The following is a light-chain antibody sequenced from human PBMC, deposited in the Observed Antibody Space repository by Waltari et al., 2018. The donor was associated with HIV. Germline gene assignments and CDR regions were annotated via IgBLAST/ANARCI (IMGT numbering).Light chain of an antibody. CDR2: AAS. V-gene: IGKV1-39*01. Sequence: DIQMTQSPSSLSASVGDRVTITCRASQNIRSYLNWYQHKPGKAPKLLIYAASSLQSGVPSRFSGSGSGTDFTLNISSLQPEDFATYCCQQSDSTPPTFGQGTKVEIK. CDR1: QNIRSY. CDR3: QQSDSTPPT. J-gene: IGKJ2*01.